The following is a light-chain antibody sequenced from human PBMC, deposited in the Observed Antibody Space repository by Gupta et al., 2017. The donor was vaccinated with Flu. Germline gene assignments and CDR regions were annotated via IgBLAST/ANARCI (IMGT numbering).Light chain of an antibody. J-gene: IGKJ1*01. Sequence: DIQLTQSPSTLSASVGDRVTITCRDSQSISNRLAWYQQKAGKPPKILIYKASTVEGGVPSRCSGGGAGTQFTLTISGLQPDDFATYYGQQNYYYWTFGQGTKVEI. CDR1: QSISNR. CDR3: QQNYYYWT. V-gene: IGKV1-5*03. CDR2: KAS.